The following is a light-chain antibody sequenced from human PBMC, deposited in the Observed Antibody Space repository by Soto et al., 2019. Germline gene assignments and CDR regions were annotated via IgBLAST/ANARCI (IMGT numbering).Light chain of an antibody. CDR3: SSYTSSTNTFEI. CDR1: SSDVGGYDY. J-gene: IGLJ2*01. Sequence: QSALTQPASVSGSPGQSINISCTGTSSDVGGYDYVSWYQQHPGKAPKLMVYDVNNRPSGVSSRFSGSKSGNTASLTISGLQADDEADYYCSSYTSSTNTFEIFGGGTKLTVL. V-gene: IGLV2-14*03. CDR2: DVN.